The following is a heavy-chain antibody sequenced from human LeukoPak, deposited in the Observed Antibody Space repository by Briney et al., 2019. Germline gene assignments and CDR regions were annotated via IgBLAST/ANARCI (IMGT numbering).Heavy chain of an antibody. CDR1: GFTVNRNV. CDR2: IYSDDRA. CDR3: ARDLAGFEEPRYYYYMDV. Sequence: SGGSLRLSCVASGFTVNRNVMSWVRQAPGKGLEWVSLIYSDDRAFYADSVKGRFTISRNKSKNTLFLQMSSLKPEDTAIYYCARDLAGFEEPRYYYYMDVWGKGTTVTASS. J-gene: IGHJ6*03. D-gene: IGHD1-14*01. V-gene: IGHV3-66*02.